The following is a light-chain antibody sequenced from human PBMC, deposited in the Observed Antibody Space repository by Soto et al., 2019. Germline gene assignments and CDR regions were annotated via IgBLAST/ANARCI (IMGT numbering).Light chain of an antibody. CDR1: QNISSN. Sequence: EIVMTQSPATLSVSPGERATLSCRASQNISSNLDWYQQKPGQAPRVLIDGASTRATGIPARFSGSGSGTEFTLTISSLQSEDFAVYYCQQYNNWLWTFGQGTKVEI. CDR2: GAS. J-gene: IGKJ1*01. V-gene: IGKV3-15*01. CDR3: QQYNNWLWT.